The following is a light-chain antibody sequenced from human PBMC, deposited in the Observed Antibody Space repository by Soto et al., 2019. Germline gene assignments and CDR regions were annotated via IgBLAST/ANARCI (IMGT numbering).Light chain of an antibody. CDR1: QGISSY. CDR3: HQLYNYPYT. Sequence: DIQLTQSPSFLSTSVGDRVTITCRARQGISSYLAWYQQKPGKAPKVLIYGASTLQSGVPSRFSGSGSGTEFTLTISSLQPEDFATYYCHQLYNYPYTFGQGTKLEIK. V-gene: IGKV1-9*01. CDR2: GAS. J-gene: IGKJ2*01.